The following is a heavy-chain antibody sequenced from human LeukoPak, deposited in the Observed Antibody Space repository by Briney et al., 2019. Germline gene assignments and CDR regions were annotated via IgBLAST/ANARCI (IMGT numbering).Heavy chain of an antibody. Sequence: SGGSLRLSCAASGFTFDDYAMHWVRQAPGKGLEWVSGISWNSGSIGYADSVKGRFTISRDNAKNSLYLQMNSLRAEDTAFYYCAKGNYYDSSGYFFDYWGQGTLVTVSS. CDR3: AKGNYYDSSGYFFDY. CDR1: GFTFDDYA. V-gene: IGHV3-9*01. D-gene: IGHD3-22*01. J-gene: IGHJ4*02. CDR2: ISWNSGSI.